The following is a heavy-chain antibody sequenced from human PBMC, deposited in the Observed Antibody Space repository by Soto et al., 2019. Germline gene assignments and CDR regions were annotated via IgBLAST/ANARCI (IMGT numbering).Heavy chain of an antibody. CDR3: ARSDGYSSSWYGAWFDP. Sequence: ASVKVSCKASGYTFTSYGISWVRQAPGQGLEWMGWISAYNGNTNYAQKLQGRVTMTTDTSTSTAYMELRSLRSDDTAVYYCARSDGYSSSWYGAWFDPWGQGTLVTVSS. J-gene: IGHJ5*02. CDR1: GYTFTSYG. V-gene: IGHV1-18*01. D-gene: IGHD6-13*01. CDR2: ISAYNGNT.